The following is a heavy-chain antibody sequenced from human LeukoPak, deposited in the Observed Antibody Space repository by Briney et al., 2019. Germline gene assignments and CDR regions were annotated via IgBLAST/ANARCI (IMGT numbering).Heavy chain of an antibody. Sequence: GVSLKISCRGFGYTFSKFWIGWVRHMPGKGLEWMGIIYPGDSDTRISPSFRGHVSISADKSTTTAYLQLNSLRASDSGMYYCARGEQNGGYYFDFWGQGTLVSVSP. CDR3: ARGEQNGGYYFDF. J-gene: IGHJ4*02. CDR1: GYTFSKFW. V-gene: IGHV5-51*01. CDR2: IYPGDSDT. D-gene: IGHD4-23*01.